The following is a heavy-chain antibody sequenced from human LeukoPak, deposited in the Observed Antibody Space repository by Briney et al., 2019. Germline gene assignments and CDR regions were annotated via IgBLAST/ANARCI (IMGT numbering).Heavy chain of an antibody. CDR1: GFTFSNYG. D-gene: IGHD5-18*01. Sequence: GGSLRLSCAAPGFTFSNYGMHWVRQAPGKGLEWVAFIRYDGNNKYYADSVKGRFTISRDNSKNTLYLQMNSLRAEDTALYYCAKVLTAMGLYFDYWGQGTLVTVSS. V-gene: IGHV3-30*02. CDR2: IRYDGNNK. CDR3: AKVLTAMGLYFDY. J-gene: IGHJ4*02.